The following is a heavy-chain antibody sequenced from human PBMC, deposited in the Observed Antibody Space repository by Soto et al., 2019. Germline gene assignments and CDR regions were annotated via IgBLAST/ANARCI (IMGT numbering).Heavy chain of an antibody. CDR2: IDPSDSYT. Sequence: PVPAQKISCKRSGYSLTSYWISWVRQMPGKGLEWMGRIDPSDSYTNYSPSFQGHVTISADKSISTAYLQWSSLKTDDTAVYCCTTDNGYCPDWGQRTLVTVSS. J-gene: IGHJ4*02. CDR3: TTDNGYCPD. CDR1: GYSLTSYW. D-gene: IGHD2-8*02. V-gene: IGHV5-10-1*01.